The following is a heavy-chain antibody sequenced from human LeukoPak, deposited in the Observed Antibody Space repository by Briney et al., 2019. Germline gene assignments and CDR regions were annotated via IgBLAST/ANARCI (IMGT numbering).Heavy chain of an antibody. V-gene: IGHV3-21*01. CDR3: ARDGAVTNGRYFDY. D-gene: IGHD4-17*01. Sequence: GGSLRLSCAASGFTFSSYAMTWVRQAPGKGLEWVSSISSSSSYIYYGDSVKGRFTISRDNAKNSLYLQMNSLRAEDTAVYYCARDGAVTNGRYFDYWGQGTLVTVSS. CDR1: GFTFSSYA. CDR2: ISSSSSYI. J-gene: IGHJ4*02.